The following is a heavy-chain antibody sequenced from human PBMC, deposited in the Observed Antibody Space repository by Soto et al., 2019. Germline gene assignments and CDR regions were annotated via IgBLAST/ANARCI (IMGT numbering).Heavy chain of an antibody. CDR3: AKAYMQDSSSSPFRYYYYGMDV. V-gene: IGHV3-23*01. Sequence: GSLRLSCAASGFTFSSYAMSWVRPAPGKGLEWVSAISGSGGSTYYADSVKGRFTISRDNSKNTLYLQMNSLRAEDTAVYYCAKAYMQDSSSSPFRYYYYGMDVWGQGTTVTSP. CDR1: GFTFSSYA. CDR2: ISGSGGST. D-gene: IGHD6-6*01. J-gene: IGHJ6*02.